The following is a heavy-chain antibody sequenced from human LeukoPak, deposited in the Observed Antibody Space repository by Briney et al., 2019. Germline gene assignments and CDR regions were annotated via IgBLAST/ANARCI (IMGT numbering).Heavy chain of an antibody. Sequence: NPSETLSLTCTVSGGSISSYYWSWIRQPPGKGLEWIGYIYYSGSTNYNPSLKSRVTISVDTSKNQFSLKLSSVTAADTAVYYCARVTGKPVFGAFDIWGQGTMVTVSS. D-gene: IGHD1-14*01. J-gene: IGHJ3*02. CDR2: IYYSGST. CDR1: GGSISSYY. CDR3: ARVTGKPVFGAFDI. V-gene: IGHV4-59*01.